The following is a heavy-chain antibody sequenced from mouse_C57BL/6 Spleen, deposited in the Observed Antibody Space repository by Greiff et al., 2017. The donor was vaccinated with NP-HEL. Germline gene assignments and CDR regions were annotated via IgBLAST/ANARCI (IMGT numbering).Heavy chain of an antibody. CDR1: GFNIKDDY. CDR3: TTGLRRSYYYAMDY. V-gene: IGHV14-4*01. CDR2: IDPENGDT. Sequence: EVHLVESGAELVRPGASVKLSCTASGFNIKDDYMHWVKQRPEQGLEWIGWIDPENGDTEYASKFQGKATITADPSSNTAYLQLSSLTSEDTAVYYCTTGLRRSYYYAMDYWGQGTSVTVSS. J-gene: IGHJ4*01. D-gene: IGHD2-4*01.